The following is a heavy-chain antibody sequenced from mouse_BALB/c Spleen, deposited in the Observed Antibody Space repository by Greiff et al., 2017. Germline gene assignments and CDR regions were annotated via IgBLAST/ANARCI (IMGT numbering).Heavy chain of an antibody. Sequence: EVKVEESGGGLVQPGGSRKLSCAASGFTFSSFGMHWVRQAPEKGLEWVAYISSGSSTIYYADTVKGRFTISRDNPKNTLFLQMTSLRSEDTAMYYCARSGANWGYFDVWGAGATVTGSS. CDR2: ISSGSSTI. CDR3: ARSGANWGYFDV. V-gene: IGHV5-17*02. D-gene: IGHD4-1*01. J-gene: IGHJ1*01. CDR1: GFTFSSFG.